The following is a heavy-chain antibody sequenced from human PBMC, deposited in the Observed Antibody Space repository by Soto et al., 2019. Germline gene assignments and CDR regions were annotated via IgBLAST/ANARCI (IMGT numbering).Heavy chain of an antibody. Sequence: GSGPTLVNPPQTLTLTCTFSGFSLSTSGVGVGWIRQPPGKALEWLALIYWNDDKRYSPSLKSRLTITKDTSKNQVVLTMTNMDPVDTATYYCALVVPAAMSRYWFDPWGQGTLVTVSS. V-gene: IGHV2-5*01. CDR1: GFSLSTSGVG. CDR2: IYWNDDK. D-gene: IGHD2-2*01. J-gene: IGHJ5*02. CDR3: ALVVPAAMSRYWFDP.